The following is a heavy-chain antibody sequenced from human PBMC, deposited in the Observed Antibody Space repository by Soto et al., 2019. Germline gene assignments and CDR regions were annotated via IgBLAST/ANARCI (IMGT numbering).Heavy chain of an antibody. V-gene: IGHV5-10-1*01. D-gene: IGHD2-15*01. CDR3: ARGVAEDYYYYGMDV. CDR2: IDPSDSYT. J-gene: IGHJ6*02. Sequence: PGESLKISCKGSGYSFTSYWISWVRQMPGKGLEWMGRIDPSDSYTNYSPSFQGHVTISADKSISTAYLQWSSLKASDTAMYYCARGVAEDYYYYGMDVWGQGTTVTVS. CDR1: GYSFTSYW.